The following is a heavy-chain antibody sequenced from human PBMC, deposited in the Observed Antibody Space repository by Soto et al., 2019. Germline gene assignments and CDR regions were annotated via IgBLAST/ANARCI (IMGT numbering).Heavy chain of an antibody. CDR3: ARAQGSGFLVS. CDR2: IYSGGST. D-gene: IGHD3-10*01. Sequence: PSETLSLTCTVSGGSMSSGDYYWNWIRQPPGKGLEWIGNIYSGGSTSYSPSLKSRLAISIDTSKNQFSLKLTSVTAADTAVYYCARAQGSGFLVSWGQGTLVTVSS. J-gene: IGHJ4*02. V-gene: IGHV4-30-4*01. CDR1: GGSMSSGDYY.